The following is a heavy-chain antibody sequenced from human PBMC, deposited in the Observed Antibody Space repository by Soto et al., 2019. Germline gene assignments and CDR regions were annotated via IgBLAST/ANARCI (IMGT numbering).Heavy chain of an antibody. V-gene: IGHV3-53*01. CDR3: ARDGLGASFDY. J-gene: IGHJ4*02. CDR2: IYTGGTT. Sequence: PGGSLRLSCAASGFTVSSNYMSWVRQAPGKGLEWVSSIYTGGTTFYADSVKGRFTISRDNSKNTLYLEMNSLRAEDTAVYYCARDGLGASFDYWGQGTLVTVSS. D-gene: IGHD7-27*01. CDR1: GFTVSSNY.